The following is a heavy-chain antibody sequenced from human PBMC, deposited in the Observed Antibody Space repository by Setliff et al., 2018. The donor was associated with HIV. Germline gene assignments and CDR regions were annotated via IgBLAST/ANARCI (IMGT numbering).Heavy chain of an antibody. V-gene: IGHV1-8*02. J-gene: IGHJ5*01. CDR3: ARRIKDNDNYNIPCES. CDR2: VNPKSDNS. CDR1: GYTFSDHD. D-gene: IGHD3-10*01. Sequence: GASVKVSRKASGYTFSDHDINWVRQASGQRLEWMGWVNPKSDNSGLAQKFQGRVFLTSNASLNTTYMYLNGLTSDDTATYYCARRIKDNDNYNIPCESWGQGTLVTVSS.